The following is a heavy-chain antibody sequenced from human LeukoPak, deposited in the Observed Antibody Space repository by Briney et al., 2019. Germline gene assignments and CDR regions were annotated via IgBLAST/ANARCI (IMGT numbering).Heavy chain of an antibody. D-gene: IGHD1-26*01. Sequence: GGSLRLSCAASGFTFSSYSTNWVRQAPGKGLEWVSFISSSSSTIYYADSVKGRFTISRDNAKNSLYLQMSSPRAEDTAVYYCARDRGGSYSAIDYWGQGTLVTVSS. CDR3: ARDRGGSYSAIDY. J-gene: IGHJ4*02. CDR2: ISSSSSTI. V-gene: IGHV3-48*04. CDR1: GFTFSSYS.